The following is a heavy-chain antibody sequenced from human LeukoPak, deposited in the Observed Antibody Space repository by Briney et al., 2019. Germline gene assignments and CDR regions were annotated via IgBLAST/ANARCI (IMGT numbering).Heavy chain of an antibody. CDR2: IYYSGST. CDR1: GGPISSSSYY. D-gene: IGHD5-24*01. V-gene: IGHV4-39*07. Sequence: PSETLSLTCTVSGGPISSSSYYWGWIRQPPGKGLEWIGSIYYSGSTYYNPSLKSRVTISVDTSKNQFSLKLSSVTAADTAVYYCASEIGYNYYYYMDVWGKGTTVTVSS. CDR3: ASEIGYNYYYYMDV. J-gene: IGHJ6*03.